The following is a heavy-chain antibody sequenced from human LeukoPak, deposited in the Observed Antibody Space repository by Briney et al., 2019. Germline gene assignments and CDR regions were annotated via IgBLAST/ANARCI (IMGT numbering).Heavy chain of an antibody. CDR1: GFTFSNYG. CDR3: ARDRGSFTSGTSYFDY. CDR2: IWYDGSNK. V-gene: IGHV3-33*01. Sequence: PGGSLRLSCAPSGFTFSNYGIQWVRQAPGKGLEWVAVIWYDGSNKYYADSVKGRFTISRDNPKNTLYLQMNSLTAEDTAVYFCARDRGSFTSGTSYFDYWGQGTLVTVSS. D-gene: IGHD3-10*01. J-gene: IGHJ4*02.